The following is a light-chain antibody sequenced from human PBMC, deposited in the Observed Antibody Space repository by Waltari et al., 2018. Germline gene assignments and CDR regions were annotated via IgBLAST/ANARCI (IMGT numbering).Light chain of an antibody. CDR2: LGS. V-gene: IGKV2-28*01. CDR3: MQALQAPIT. J-gene: IGKJ5*01. Sequence: DIVMTQSPLSLPVTPGEPASIPCRSSQSLLHSNGYNYWDWYLQKPGQSPQLLIYLGSTRASGVPDRFSGSGSGTDFTLKISRVEAEDVAVYYCMQALQAPITFGQGTRLEIK. CDR1: QSLLHSNGYNY.